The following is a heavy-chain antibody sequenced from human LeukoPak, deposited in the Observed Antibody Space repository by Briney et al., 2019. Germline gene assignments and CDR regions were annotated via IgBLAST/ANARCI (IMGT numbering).Heavy chain of an antibody. CDR2: ISYDGNTI. J-gene: IGHJ3*01. CDR1: GFSFSSYG. CDR3: AKDLSVVGAHDSFDV. V-gene: IGHV3-30*18. Sequence: PGRSLRLSCAASGFSFSSYGMHWVRKAPGKGLEWLTVISYDGNTIYYADSVKGRFTISRDNSKNTLYLQMNSLRIEDTAVYYCAKDLSVVGAHDSFDVWGQGTMVTVSS. D-gene: IGHD1-26*01.